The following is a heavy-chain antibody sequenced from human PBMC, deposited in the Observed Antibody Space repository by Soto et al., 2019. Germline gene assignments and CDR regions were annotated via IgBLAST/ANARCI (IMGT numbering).Heavy chain of an antibody. CDR2: IVAAGDT. D-gene: IGHD2-8*02. J-gene: IGHJ6*02. Sequence: AESLTLSCTAYAFTFNNYYMRWVRQPTGKGLEWLSGIVAAGDTYYPRAVNGRLTISRDNPRKYLYLQMNSLSATDTAVYYCGRGVLWPGDYYYCIDVWGQGTTVTVSS. V-gene: IGHV3-13*01. CDR1: AFTFNNYY. CDR3: GRGVLWPGDYYYCIDV.